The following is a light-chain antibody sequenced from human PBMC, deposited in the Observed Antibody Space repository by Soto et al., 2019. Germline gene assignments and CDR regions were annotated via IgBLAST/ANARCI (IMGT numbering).Light chain of an antibody. J-gene: IGLJ2*01. CDR1: SCNIGAGYD. V-gene: IGLV1-40*01. Sequence: QCVLTQPPSVSGAPGQRVTISCTGSSCNIGAGYDVHWYQQLPGTAPKLLIYGNSNRPSGVPDRFSGSKSGTSASLAITGLQAEDEADYYCQSYDSSLSVVFGGGTKLTAL. CDR2: GNS. CDR3: QSYDSSLSVV.